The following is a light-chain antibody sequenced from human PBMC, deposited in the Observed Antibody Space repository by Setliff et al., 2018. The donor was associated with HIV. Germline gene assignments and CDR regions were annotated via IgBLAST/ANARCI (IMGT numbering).Light chain of an antibody. V-gene: IGLV8-61*01. CDR3: MLYMGSGIYV. J-gene: IGLJ1*01. CDR1: SGSVSTNYY. CDR2: STK. Sequence: TVVTQEPSFSVSPGGTVTLTCGLSSGSVSTNYYPSWYQQTPGQAPRTLIYSTKTRYSGVPDRFSGSILGNKAALTITGAQADDESYYYCMLYMGSGIYVFGTGTKVTVL.